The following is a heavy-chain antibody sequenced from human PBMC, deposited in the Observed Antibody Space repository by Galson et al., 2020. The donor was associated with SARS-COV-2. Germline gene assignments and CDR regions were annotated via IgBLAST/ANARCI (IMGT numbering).Heavy chain of an antibody. Sequence: GGSLRLSCVASGFTVSRYWMHWVRQAPGKELVWVSRINSDGRSTSYADFVKGRFTISRDNAKNTVYLQMNSLTTEDTAVYYCVRSYCEGGGCYGWFDPWGQGTLVTVSS. CDR2: INSDGRST. CDR1: GFTVSRYW. V-gene: IGHV3-74*01. CDR3: VRSYCEGGGCYGWFDP. D-gene: IGHD2-21*01. J-gene: IGHJ5*02.